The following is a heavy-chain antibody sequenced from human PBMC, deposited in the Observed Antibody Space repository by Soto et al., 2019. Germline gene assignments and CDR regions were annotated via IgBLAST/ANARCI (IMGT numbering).Heavy chain of an antibody. CDR1: GDSISSSFYY. Sequence: SETLSLTCNVSGDSISSSFYYWGWIRQPPGKGLEWIGAIYYSGTTYYNPSLKTRVTISVDTSKNQFSLKLTSVTAADTAVYYCARDKITGLFDYWGQGTLVT. D-gene: IGHD2-8*02. CDR3: ARDKITGLFDY. V-gene: IGHV4-39*07. CDR2: IYYSGTT. J-gene: IGHJ4*02.